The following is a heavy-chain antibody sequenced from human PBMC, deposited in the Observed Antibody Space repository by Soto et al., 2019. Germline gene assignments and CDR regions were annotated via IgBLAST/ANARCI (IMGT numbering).Heavy chain of an antibody. CDR2: IIPIFGTA. V-gene: IGHV1-69*13. J-gene: IGHJ6*02. D-gene: IGHD6-13*01. CDR3: ARDPGIAAAGTAIYYYYGMDV. CDR1: GGTFSSYA. Sequence: ASVKVSCKASGGTFSSYAISWVRQAPGQGLEWMGGIIPIFGTANYAQKFQGRVTITADESTSTAYMELSSLRSEDTAVYYCARDPGIAAAGTAIYYYYGMDVWGQGTTVTVSS.